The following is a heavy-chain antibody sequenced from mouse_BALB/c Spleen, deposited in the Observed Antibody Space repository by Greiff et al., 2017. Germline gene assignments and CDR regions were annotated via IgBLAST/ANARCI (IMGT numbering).Heavy chain of an antibody. CDR1: GFTFSSYA. Sequence: EVKLMESGGGLVKPGGSLKLSCAASGFTFSSYAMSWVRQTPEKRLEWVASISSGGSTYYPDSVKGRFTISRDNARNILYLQMSSLRSEDTAMYYCARGYYYGLYYFDYWGQGTTLTVSS. D-gene: IGHD1-1*01. J-gene: IGHJ2*01. CDR3: ARGYYYGLYYFDY. V-gene: IGHV5-6-5*01. CDR2: ISSGGST.